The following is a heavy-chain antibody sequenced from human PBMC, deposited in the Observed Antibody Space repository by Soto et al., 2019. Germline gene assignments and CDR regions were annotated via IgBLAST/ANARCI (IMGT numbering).Heavy chain of an antibody. J-gene: IGHJ4*02. CDR3: ARGIGYCSSLNCYSSRRLRFDS. CDR2: VNHSGAT. D-gene: IGHD2-2*01. V-gene: IGHV4-34*01. Sequence: PSETLSLTCAVYGGSFSGYYWTWIRQSPEKGLEWIGEVNHSGATYYNPSLKTRVTISVHTPKNQFSLKMSSVTAADTAVYYCARGIGYCSSLNCYSSRRLRFDSWGQGTLVTVSS. CDR1: GGSFSGYY.